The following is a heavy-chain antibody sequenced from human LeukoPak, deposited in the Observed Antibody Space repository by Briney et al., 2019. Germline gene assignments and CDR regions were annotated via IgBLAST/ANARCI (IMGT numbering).Heavy chain of an antibody. D-gene: IGHD1-26*01. CDR2: IYSGGST. V-gene: IGHV3-53*01. J-gene: IGHJ3*02. CDR3: ARVGKWGLPDAFDI. Sequence: GGSLRLSCAASGFTVSSNYMSWVRQAPGKGLEWVSVIYSGGSTYYADSVKGRFTISRDNSKNTLYLQMNSLRAEDTAVYYCARVGKWGLPDAFDIWGQGTMVTVSS. CDR1: GFTVSSNY.